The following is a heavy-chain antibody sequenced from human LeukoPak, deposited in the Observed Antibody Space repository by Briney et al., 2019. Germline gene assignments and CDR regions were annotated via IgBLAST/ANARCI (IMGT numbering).Heavy chain of an antibody. CDR3: ARALNYDFWSGYYNSNWFDP. V-gene: IGHV3-7*04. CDR1: GFTFSSYW. Sequence: GGSLRLSCAASGFTFSSYWMSWVRRAPGKGLEWVANIKQDGSEKYYVDSVKGRFTISRDNAKNSLYLQMNSLRAEDTAVYYCARALNYDFWSGYYNSNWFDPWGQGTLVTVSS. J-gene: IGHJ5*02. CDR2: IKQDGSEK. D-gene: IGHD3-3*01.